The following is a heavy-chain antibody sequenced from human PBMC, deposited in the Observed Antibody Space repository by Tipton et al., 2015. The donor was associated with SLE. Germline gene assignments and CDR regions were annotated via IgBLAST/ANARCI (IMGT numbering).Heavy chain of an antibody. Sequence: LRLSCAVYGGSFSGYYWSWIRQPPGKGLEWIGEINHSGSTNYNPSLKSRVTISVDTSKNQFSLKLSSVTAADTAVYYCARGRVPRYVQFDYWGQGTLVTVSS. CDR1: GGSFSGYY. CDR2: INHSGST. J-gene: IGHJ4*02. CDR3: ARGRVPRYVQFDY. D-gene: IGHD2-2*01. V-gene: IGHV4-34*01.